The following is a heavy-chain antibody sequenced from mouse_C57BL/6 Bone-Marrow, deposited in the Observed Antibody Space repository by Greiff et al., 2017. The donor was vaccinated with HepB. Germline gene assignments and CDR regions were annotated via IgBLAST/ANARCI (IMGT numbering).Heavy chain of an antibody. CDR2: ISNGGGST. V-gene: IGHV5-12*01. CDR1: GFTFSDYY. J-gene: IGHJ2*01. CDR3: ARLGDGYYGDYFDY. Sequence: EVMLVESGGGLVQPGGSLKLSCAASGFTFSDYYMYWVRQTPEKRLEWVAYISNGGGSTYYPDTVKGRFTISRDNAKNTLYLQMSRLKSEDTAMYYCARLGDGYYGDYFDYWGQGTTLTVSS. D-gene: IGHD2-3*01.